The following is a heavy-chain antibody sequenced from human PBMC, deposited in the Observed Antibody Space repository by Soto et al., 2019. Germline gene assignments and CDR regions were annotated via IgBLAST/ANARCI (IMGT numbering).Heavy chain of an antibody. D-gene: IGHD3-16*01. V-gene: IGHV3-23*01. CDR3: AKIAWNLGRLFDY. CDR2: ISGGDDST. J-gene: IGHJ4*02. Sequence: EMQLLQSGGGLVQPGGSLTLSCATSGFSFSTHGMTWVRQAPGKGLEWGSTISGGDDSTSYTDSVRGRYTISRDNSKNTLFLQMSRLRAEDTAVYYCAKIAWNLGRLFDYWGQGTLVTVSS. CDR1: GFSFSTHG.